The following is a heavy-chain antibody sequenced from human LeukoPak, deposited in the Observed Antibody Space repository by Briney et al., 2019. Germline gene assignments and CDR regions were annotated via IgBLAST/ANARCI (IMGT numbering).Heavy chain of an antibody. V-gene: IGHV4-4*07. CDR1: GGSITIYY. D-gene: IGHD3-3*01. Sequence: SETLSLTCTVSGGSITIYYWSWIRQPAGKGLEWIGRIYTSGSTNYNPSLKSRVTMSVDTSKNQFSLKLSSVTAADTAVYYRARDHHDFWSGSYGMDVWGQGTTVTVSS. CDR2: IYTSGST. J-gene: IGHJ6*02. CDR3: ARDHHDFWSGSYGMDV.